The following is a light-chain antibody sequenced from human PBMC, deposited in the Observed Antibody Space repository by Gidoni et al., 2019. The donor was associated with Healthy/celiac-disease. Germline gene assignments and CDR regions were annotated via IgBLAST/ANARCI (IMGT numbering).Light chain of an antibody. CDR3: QQSYSTLALT. V-gene: IGKV1-39*01. Sequence: DIQMTQSPSSLSASVGDRVTITCRASQSISSYLNWYQQKPGTAPKLLIYAASSLQSVVPSRFSGSGSGSDFTLTISSLQPEDFATYYCQQSYSTLALTFGGGTKVEIK. J-gene: IGKJ4*01. CDR2: AAS. CDR1: QSISSY.